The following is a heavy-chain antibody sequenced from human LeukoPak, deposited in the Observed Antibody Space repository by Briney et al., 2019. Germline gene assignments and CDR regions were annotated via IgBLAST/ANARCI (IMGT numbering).Heavy chain of an antibody. CDR3: ARVRSSSWYDY. CDR2: IYSGGST. CDR1: GFTVSSNY. J-gene: IGHJ4*02. V-gene: IGHV3-53*01. D-gene: IGHD6-13*01. Sequence: GGSLRLSCAASGFTVSSNYMSWVRQAPGKGLEWVSVIYSGGSTYYADSVKGRFTISRDNSKNTLYLQMNSLRAEDTAVYYCARVRSSSWYDYWGQGTLVTVSS.